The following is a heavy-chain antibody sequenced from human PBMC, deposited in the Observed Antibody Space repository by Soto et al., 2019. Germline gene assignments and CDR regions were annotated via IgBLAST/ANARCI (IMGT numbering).Heavy chain of an antibody. CDR1: GYSFTSYW. D-gene: IGHD6-19*01. V-gene: IGHV5-51*01. Sequence: GESLKISCKGSGYSFTSYWIGWVRQMPGKGLEWMGIIYPGDSDTRYSPSFQGQVTISADKSISTAYLQWSSLKASDTAMYYCARGTGYSSGWYVFGGEMGYDYYGMDVWGQGTTVTVSS. CDR2: IYPGDSDT. J-gene: IGHJ6*02. CDR3: ARGTGYSSGWYVFGGEMGYDYYGMDV.